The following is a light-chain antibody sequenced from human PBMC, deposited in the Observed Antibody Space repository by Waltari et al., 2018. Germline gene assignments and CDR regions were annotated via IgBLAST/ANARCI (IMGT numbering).Light chain of an antibody. V-gene: IGKV1-9*01. CDR1: QGISSY. Sequence: DIQLTQSPSFLSASVGDRVTITCRASQGISSYLAWYQQKPRKAPKLLIYSASTLQSGVPSRFSGSGSETEFTLAISSLQPEDFATYYCQQLSSYPITFGQGTRLEIK. J-gene: IGKJ5*01. CDR2: SAS. CDR3: QQLSSYPIT.